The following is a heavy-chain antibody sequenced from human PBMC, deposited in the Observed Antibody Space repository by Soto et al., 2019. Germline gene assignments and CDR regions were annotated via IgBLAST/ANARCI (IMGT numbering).Heavy chain of an antibody. J-gene: IGHJ6*02. D-gene: IGHD2-15*01. CDR3: ARDHRPGYCSGGSCYSFLVYYYGMDV. Sequence: ASVKVSCKASGYTFTSYGISWLRQAPGQGLEWMGWISAYNGNTNYAQKLQGRVTMTTDTSTSTAYMELRSLRSDDTAVYYCARDHRPGYCSGGSCYSFLVYYYGMDVWGQGTTVTVSS. CDR2: ISAYNGNT. CDR1: GYTFTSYG. V-gene: IGHV1-18*01.